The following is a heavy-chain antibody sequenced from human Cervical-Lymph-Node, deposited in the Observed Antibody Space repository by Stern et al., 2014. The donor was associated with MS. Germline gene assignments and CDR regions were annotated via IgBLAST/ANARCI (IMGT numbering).Heavy chain of an antibody. V-gene: IGHV3-30-3*01. CDR3: ARGGRGVGLEY. J-gene: IGHJ4*02. Sequence: VHLVESGGGVVQPGRSLRLSCVVSGFTFSTYAMHWVRQAPGKGLEWVAFVSYYATQRNSTDSVKARFTISRDNSKNTLYLHMNSLRDEDTAVYFCARGGRGVGLEYWGQGALVTVSS. D-gene: IGHD3-10*01. CDR1: GFTFSTYA. CDR2: VSYYATQR.